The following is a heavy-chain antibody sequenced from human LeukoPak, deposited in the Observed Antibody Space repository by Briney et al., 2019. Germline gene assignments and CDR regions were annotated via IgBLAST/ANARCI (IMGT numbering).Heavy chain of an antibody. CDR3: ARDDVDTAMVTYYYGMDV. Sequence: GGSLRLSCAASGFTFSSYEMNWVRQAPGKGLEWVSYISSSGSTIYYADSVKGRFTISRDNSKNTLYLQMNSLRAEDTAVYYCARDDVDTAMVTYYYGMDVWGKGTTVTVSS. CDR1: GFTFSSYE. CDR2: ISSSGSTI. V-gene: IGHV3-48*03. J-gene: IGHJ6*04. D-gene: IGHD5-18*01.